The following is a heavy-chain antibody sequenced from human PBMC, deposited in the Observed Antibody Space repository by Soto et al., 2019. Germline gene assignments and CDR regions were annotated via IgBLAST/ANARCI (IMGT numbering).Heavy chain of an antibody. Sequence: PGGSLRLSCAASGCTFSSYSMVWVRQGLGEGLEWVSAISGSSSHIYYTDSVRGRFVISRDNAKNLLHLQMNSLRAEDTAVYYCAREYSYSGSSGYYYDMWGQGTMVTVSS. D-gene: IGHD3-22*01. CDR2: ISGSSSHI. V-gene: IGHV3-21*01. CDR3: AREYSYSGSSGYYYDM. CDR1: GCTFSSYS. J-gene: IGHJ3*02.